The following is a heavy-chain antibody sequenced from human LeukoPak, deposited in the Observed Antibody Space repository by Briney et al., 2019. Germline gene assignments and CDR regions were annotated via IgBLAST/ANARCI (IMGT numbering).Heavy chain of an antibody. CDR2: ISSSGSTI. D-gene: IGHD2-15*01. CDR1: GFTFSDYY. CDR3: ARAAVVAASPIYYYYGMDV. V-gene: IGHV3-11*01. J-gene: IGHJ6*02. Sequence: GGSLRLSCAASGFTFSDYYMSWIRQAPGKGLEWVSYISSSGSTIYYADSVKGRFTISRDNAKNSLYLQMNSLRAEDTAVYYCARAAVVAASPIYYYYGMDVWGQGTTVTVSS.